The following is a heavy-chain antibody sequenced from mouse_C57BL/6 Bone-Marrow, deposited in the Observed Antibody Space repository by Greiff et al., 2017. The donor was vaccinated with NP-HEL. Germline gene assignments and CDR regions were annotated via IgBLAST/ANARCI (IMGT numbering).Heavy chain of an antibody. CDR2: IRSKSNNYAT. CDR3: VRQGPRFAY. Sequence: GGGLVQPKGSLKLSCAASGFSFNTYAMNWVRQAPGKGLEWVARIRSKSNNYATYYADSVKDRFTISRDDSESMLYLQMNNLKTEDTAMYYCVRQGPRFAYWGQGTLVTVSA. CDR1: GFSFNTYA. J-gene: IGHJ3*01. V-gene: IGHV10-1*01.